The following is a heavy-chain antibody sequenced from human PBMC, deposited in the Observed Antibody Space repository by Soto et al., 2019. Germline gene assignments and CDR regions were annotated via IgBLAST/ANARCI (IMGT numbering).Heavy chain of an antibody. CDR1: GGTFSSYA. D-gene: IGHD4-17*01. CDR3: GIDYGEYVYYYGMDV. CDR2: IIPIFGTA. J-gene: IGHJ6*02. Sequence: ASVKVSCKASGGTFSSYAISWVRQAPGQGLEWMGGIIPIFGTANYAQKFQGRVTITADESTSTAYMELSSLRSEDTAVYYCGIDYGEYVYYYGMDVWGQGTTVTVSS. V-gene: IGHV1-69*13.